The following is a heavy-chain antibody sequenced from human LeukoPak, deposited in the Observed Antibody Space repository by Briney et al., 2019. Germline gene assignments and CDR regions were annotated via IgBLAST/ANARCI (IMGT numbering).Heavy chain of an antibody. D-gene: IGHD3-3*01. CDR3: ARQAISNLAFDY. CDR1: GGSISSYY. V-gene: IGHV4-59*08. J-gene: IGHJ4*02. Sequence: ASETLSLTCTVSGGSISSYYWSWIRQPPGKGLEWIGYIYYSGSTNYNPSFKSRVTISVDTSKNQFSLKLSSVTAADTAVYYCARQAISNLAFDYWGQGTLVTVSS. CDR2: IYYSGST.